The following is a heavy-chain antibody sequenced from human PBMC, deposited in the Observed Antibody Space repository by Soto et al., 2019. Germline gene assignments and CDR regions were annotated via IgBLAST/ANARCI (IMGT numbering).Heavy chain of an antibody. CDR2: IYYSGST. J-gene: IGHJ4*02. D-gene: IGHD3-22*01. V-gene: IGHV4-59*01. CDR1: GCPISPYC. Sequence: PXETLSLTCTVSGCPISPYCWSWIRQSPGKGLEWIGYIYYSGSTNYNPSFKSRVTISVDTSKSHFSLKLSSVTAADTAVYYCARDPGYDSSGYYYFDYWGQGTLFTVSS. CDR3: ARDPGYDSSGYYYFDY.